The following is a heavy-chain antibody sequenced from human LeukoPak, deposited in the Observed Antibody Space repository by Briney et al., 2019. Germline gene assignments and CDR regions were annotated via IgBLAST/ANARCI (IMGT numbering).Heavy chain of an antibody. CDR2: ISGSGETT. J-gene: IGHJ4*02. V-gene: IGHV3-23*01. Sequence: RPGGSLRLSCEASGFTFSSFHMSWVRQAPGKGLEWVSAISGSGETTYYADSVKGRFTVSRDNSKNTVYLQMNGLRVDDTARYYCAQDGAWLRFDHWGQGTLVTVSS. CDR1: GFTFSSFH. CDR3: AQDGAWLRFDH. D-gene: IGHD5-12*01.